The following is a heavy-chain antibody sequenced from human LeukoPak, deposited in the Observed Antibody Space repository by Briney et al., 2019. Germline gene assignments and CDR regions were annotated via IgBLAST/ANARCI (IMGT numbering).Heavy chain of an antibody. V-gene: IGHV3-11*04. Sequence: NPGGSLRLSCAASGFTFRDYNMNCVRQAPGQGLEWFSYITDSGSSIHYADSVNGRFTISRDNAKNSLYLQMNSLRAEDTAIYYCASTFPYCGGGSCALGGQGTLVTVSS. D-gene: IGHD2-15*01. CDR1: GFTFRDYN. CDR2: ITDSGSSI. J-gene: IGHJ4*02. CDR3: ASTFPYCGGGSCAL.